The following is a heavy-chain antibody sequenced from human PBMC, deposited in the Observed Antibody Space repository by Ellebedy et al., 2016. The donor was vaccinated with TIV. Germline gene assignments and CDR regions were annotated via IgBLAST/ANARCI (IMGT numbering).Heavy chain of an antibody. V-gene: IGHV1-18*01. D-gene: IGHD6-13*01. CDR3: AREIGRQAVADTP. Sequence: ASVKVSXKASGYSFHNYGVSWVRQAPGQGLEWMGWISASTGVTNYVQKFQGRVTMTRDTSTRTVYMELSDLRSDDTAVYYCAREIGRQAVADTPWGQGTLVTVSS. J-gene: IGHJ5*02. CDR2: ISASTGVT. CDR1: GYSFHNYG.